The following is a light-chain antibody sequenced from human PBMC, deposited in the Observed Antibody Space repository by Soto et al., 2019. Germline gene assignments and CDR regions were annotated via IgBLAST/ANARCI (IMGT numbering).Light chain of an antibody. CDR3: CAYAATYTYV. V-gene: IGLV2-23*01. CDR2: QGY. J-gene: IGLJ1*01. CDR1: SSDVGKYNL. Sequence: QSVLTQPPSASGTPGQRVTISCSGTSSDVGKYNLVSWYQQHPGKAPKVMILQGYKRPSGVSNRFSGSKFGNTASLTISGLQAEDEAEYYCCAYAATYTYVFGTGTKLTVL.